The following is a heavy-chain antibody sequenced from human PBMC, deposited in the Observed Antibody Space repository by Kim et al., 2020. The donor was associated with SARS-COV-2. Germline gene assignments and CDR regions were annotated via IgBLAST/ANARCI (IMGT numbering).Heavy chain of an antibody. CDR1: GFTFSSYA. CDR2: ISGSGGST. CDR3: AKVRIAVAGKRVLLGFDP. Sequence: GGSLRLSCAASGFTFSSYAMSWVRQAPGKGLEWVSAISGSGGSTYYADSVKGRFTISRDNSKNTLYLQMNSLRAEDTAVYYCAKVRIAVAGKRVLLGFDPWGQGTLVTVSS. D-gene: IGHD6-19*01. J-gene: IGHJ5*02. V-gene: IGHV3-23*01.